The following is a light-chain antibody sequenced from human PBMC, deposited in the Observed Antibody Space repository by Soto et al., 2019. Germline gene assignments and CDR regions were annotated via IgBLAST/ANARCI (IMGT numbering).Light chain of an antibody. Sequence: DIQMTQSPSSLSASVGERVTITCRASQSITRYLKWYQQKPGKAPKLLVNAASSLQSGVPSRFSGSGSGTDFTLTISSLQPEDFATYYCQQSYSTPYTFGQGTKLEIK. CDR3: QQSYSTPYT. V-gene: IGKV1-39*01. J-gene: IGKJ2*01. CDR1: QSITRY. CDR2: AAS.